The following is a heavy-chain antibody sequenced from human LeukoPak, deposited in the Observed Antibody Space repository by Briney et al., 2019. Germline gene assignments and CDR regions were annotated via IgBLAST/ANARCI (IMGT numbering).Heavy chain of an antibody. D-gene: IGHD3-3*01. J-gene: IGHJ5*02. CDR3: ARVNTIFGVPYLNWFDP. V-gene: IGHV4-38-2*02. CDR1: GYSISSGYY. CDR2: IYHSGST. Sequence: KPSETLSLTCTVSGYSISSGYYWGWIRQPPGKGLEWIGSIYHSGSTYYNPSLKSRVTISVDTSKNQFSLKLSSVTAADTAVYYCARVNTIFGVPYLNWFDPWGQGTLVTVSS.